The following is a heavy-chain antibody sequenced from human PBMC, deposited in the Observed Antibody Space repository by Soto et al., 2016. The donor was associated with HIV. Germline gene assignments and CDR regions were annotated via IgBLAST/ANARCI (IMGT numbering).Heavy chain of an antibody. Sequence: EVQLVESGGGLVQPGGSLRLSCTASGFLFSTYWMHWVRQAPGKGLVWVSYIKSDGSATNYADFVKGRFTISRDNAKKMLYLEMNSLEAEDTGIYYCVRRHSFYYSMDVWSKGTTVTVSS. D-gene: IGHD2-15*01. CDR1: GFLFSTYW. V-gene: IGHV3-74*01. CDR3: VRRHSFYYSMDV. J-gene: IGHJ6*03. CDR2: IKSDGSAT.